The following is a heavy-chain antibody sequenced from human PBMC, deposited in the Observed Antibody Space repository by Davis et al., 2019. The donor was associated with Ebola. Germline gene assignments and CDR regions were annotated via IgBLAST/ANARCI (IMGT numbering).Heavy chain of an antibody. V-gene: IGHV3-7*01. CDR3: AIPDCSGADCYSVYIKN. D-gene: IGHD2-15*01. CDR1: GFTVSSNY. J-gene: IGHJ4*02. CDR2: IKQDGSEK. Sequence: GGSLRLSCAASGFTVSSNYMSWVRQAPGKGLEWVANIKQDGSEKYYVDSVKGRFTISRDNAKNSLYLQMNSLRAEDTAVYYCAIPDCSGADCYSVYIKNWGQGTLVTVSS.